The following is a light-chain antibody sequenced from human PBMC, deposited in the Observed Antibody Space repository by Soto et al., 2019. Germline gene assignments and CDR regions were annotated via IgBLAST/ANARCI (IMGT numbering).Light chain of an antibody. CDR3: HQYGSSPWT. Sequence: EIVLTQSPGTLSLSPGERATLSCRASQSVSSSYLAWYQQKPGQAPRLLIYGASSRATGIPDRFSGSGSGTDFTLTISRLENADWGVYYCHQYGSSPWTFGKETKVPIK. V-gene: IGKV3-20*01. CDR1: QSVSSSY. CDR2: GAS. J-gene: IGKJ1*01.